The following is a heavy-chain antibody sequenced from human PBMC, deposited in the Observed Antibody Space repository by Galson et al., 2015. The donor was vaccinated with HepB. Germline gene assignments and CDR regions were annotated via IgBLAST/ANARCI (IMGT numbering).Heavy chain of an antibody. CDR3: ARTTRNYDYLWGSFNYYMDV. CDR2: INAGNGNT. J-gene: IGHJ6*03. D-gene: IGHD3-16*01. V-gene: IGHV1-3*01. CDR1: GYTFTDYT. Sequence: SVKVSCKASGYTFTDYTFHWVRQAPGQRLEWMGWINAGNGNTKYSQKFQGRLTISRDTSASTAYMELSSLRSEDTAVYYCARTTRNYDYLWGSFNYYMDVWGKGTTVTVSS.